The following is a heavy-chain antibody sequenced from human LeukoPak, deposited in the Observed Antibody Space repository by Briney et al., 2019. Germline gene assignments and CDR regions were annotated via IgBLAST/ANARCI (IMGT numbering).Heavy chain of an antibody. CDR1: GGSISSYY. J-gene: IGHJ6*02. V-gene: IGHV4-59*01. Sequence: PSETLSLTCTVSGGSISSYYWSWIRQPPGKGLEWIGYIYYSGSTNYNPSLKSRVTISVDTSKNQFSLKLSSVTAADTAVYYCARENVVRGVSYYYYGMDVWGQGTTVTVSS. CDR2: IYYSGST. D-gene: IGHD3-10*01. CDR3: ARENVVRGVSYYYYGMDV.